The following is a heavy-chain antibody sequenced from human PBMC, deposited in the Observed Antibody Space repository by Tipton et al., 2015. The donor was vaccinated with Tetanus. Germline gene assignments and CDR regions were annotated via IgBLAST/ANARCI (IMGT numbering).Heavy chain of an antibody. V-gene: IGHV1-8*01. Sequence: QSGPEVKKPGASVKVSCKASGYTFTSYDINWVRQATGQGLEWMGWMNPNSGNTGYAQKLQGRVTMTTDTSTSTAYMELRSLRSDDTAVYYCARAGREVTPETDFDYWGQGTLVTVSS. D-gene: IGHD2-21*02. J-gene: IGHJ4*02. CDR1: GYTFTSYD. CDR3: ARAGREVTPETDFDY. CDR2: MNPNSGNT.